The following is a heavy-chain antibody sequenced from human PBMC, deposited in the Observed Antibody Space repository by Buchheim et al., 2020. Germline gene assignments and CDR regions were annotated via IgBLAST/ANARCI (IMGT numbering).Heavy chain of an antibody. V-gene: IGHV1-2*04. CDR2: INPNSGGT. J-gene: IGHJ6*02. CDR3: ARDRQQLVQPEYYYYGMDV. D-gene: IGHD6-13*01. CDR1: GYTFTGYY. Sequence: QVQLVQSGAEVKKPGASVKVSCKASGYTFTGYYMHWVRQAPGQGLEWMGWINPNSGGTNYAKKFQGWVTMTRDTSISTAYMELSRLRSDDTAVYYCARDRQQLVQPEYYYYGMDVWGQGTT.